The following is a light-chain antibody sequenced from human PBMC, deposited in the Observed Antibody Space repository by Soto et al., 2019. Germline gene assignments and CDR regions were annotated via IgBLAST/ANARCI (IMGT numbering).Light chain of an antibody. CDR3: TAYSGTSNWGL. CDR1: STDVGANNF. V-gene: IGLV2-8*01. J-gene: IGLJ1*01. CDR2: HVT. Sequence: QSVLTQPPSASGSPGQSVTIPCAGTSTDVGANNFVSWYQQHPGKAPKLIISHVTERPPGVPDRFSGSKSGNTASLTVSGLQPEDEADYYCTAYSGTSNWGLFGTGTKVTAL.